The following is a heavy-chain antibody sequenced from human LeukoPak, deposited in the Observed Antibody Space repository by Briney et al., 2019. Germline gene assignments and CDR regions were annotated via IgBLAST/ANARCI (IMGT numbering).Heavy chain of an antibody. CDR1: GGSISSYY. Sequence: SETLSLTCTVSGGSISSYYWSWIRQPPGRGLEWIGYIYYSGSTNYNPSLKSRVTISVDTSKNQFPLKLSSVTAADTAVYYCARGDTAMVTVFDYWGQGTLVTVSS. D-gene: IGHD5-18*01. CDR3: ARGDTAMVTVFDY. J-gene: IGHJ4*02. V-gene: IGHV4-59*01. CDR2: IYYSGST.